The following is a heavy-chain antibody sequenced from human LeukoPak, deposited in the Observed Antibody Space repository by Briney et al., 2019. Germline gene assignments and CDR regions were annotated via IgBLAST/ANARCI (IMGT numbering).Heavy chain of an antibody. V-gene: IGHV3-74*01. J-gene: IGHJ4*02. CDR2: INSDVSST. Sequence: GGSLRLSCAASGFTFSSYWMHWVRQAPGKGLVWVSRINSDVSSTSYADSVKGRFTISRDNAKNTLYLQMNSLRAEDTAVYNCAKESGFSVGLPAAPDYWGQGTLVTVSS. CDR1: GFTFSSYW. CDR3: AKESGFSVGLPAAPDY. D-gene: IGHD2-2*01.